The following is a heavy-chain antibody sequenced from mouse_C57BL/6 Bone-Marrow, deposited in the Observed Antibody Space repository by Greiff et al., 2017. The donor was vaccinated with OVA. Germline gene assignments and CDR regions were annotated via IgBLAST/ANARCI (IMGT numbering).Heavy chain of an antibody. J-gene: IGHJ3*01. Sequence: EVKLMESGPGLVKPSQSLSLTCSVTGYSITSGYYWNWIRQFPGNKLEWMGYISYDGSNNYNPSLKNRISITRDTSKNQFFLKLNSVTTEDTATYYCAREGFYYGSSPFAYWGQGTLVTVSA. D-gene: IGHD1-1*01. CDR2: ISYDGSN. CDR1: GYSITSGYY. V-gene: IGHV3-6*01. CDR3: AREGFYYGSSPFAY.